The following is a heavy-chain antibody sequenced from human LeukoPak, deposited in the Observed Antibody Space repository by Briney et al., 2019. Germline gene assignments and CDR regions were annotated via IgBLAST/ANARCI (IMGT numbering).Heavy chain of an antibody. CDR1: GFTFSRYY. J-gene: IGHJ4*02. D-gene: IGHD3-10*01. V-gene: IGHV3-74*01. CDR3: AKDVTMVRGVDDY. Sequence: PGGSLRLSCAASGFTFSRYYMHWVRQAPGKGLVWVSRINSDGRSTTYADSVRGRFTVSRDNSKNTLYLQMNSLRAEDTAVYYCAKDVTMVRGVDDYWGQGTLVTVSS. CDR2: INSDGRST.